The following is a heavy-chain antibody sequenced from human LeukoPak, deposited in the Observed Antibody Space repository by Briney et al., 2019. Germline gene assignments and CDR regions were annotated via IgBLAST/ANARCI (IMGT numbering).Heavy chain of an antibody. CDR2: ISGGGGNT. Sequence: TGGSLRLSCAASKFAFSSYAMSWVRQAPGKGLEWVSAISGGGGNTYYADSVKGWFTISRDNSKNTLYLQMNSLRAEDTAVYYCGKNRYSGSLSPFDIWGQGTMVTVSS. J-gene: IGHJ3*02. D-gene: IGHD1-26*01. CDR3: GKNRYSGSLSPFDI. V-gene: IGHV3-23*01. CDR1: KFAFSSYA.